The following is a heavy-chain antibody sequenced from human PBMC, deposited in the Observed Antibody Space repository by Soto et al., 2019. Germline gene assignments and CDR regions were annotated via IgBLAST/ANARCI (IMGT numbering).Heavy chain of an antibody. V-gene: IGHV4-4*02. CDR3: ARLRGYEAAAFPPPLCGMDV. CDR2: IYHSGST. J-gene: IGHJ6*02. CDR1: GGSISSSNW. Sequence: QVQLRESGPGLVKPSGTLSLTCAVSGGSISSSNWWTWVRQPPGKGLEWIGEIYHSGSTNYSPSLKSRVTISLDKSKNQFSLRLISVTAADTAVYYCARLRGYEAAAFPPPLCGMDVWGQGTTVTVSS. D-gene: IGHD6-13*01.